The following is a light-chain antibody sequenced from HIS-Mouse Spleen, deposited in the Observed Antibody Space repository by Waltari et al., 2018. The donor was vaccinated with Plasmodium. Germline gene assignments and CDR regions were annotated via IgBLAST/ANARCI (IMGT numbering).Light chain of an antibody. CDR1: ALPNKY. CDR2: EDS. J-gene: IGLJ3*02. Sequence: SYELTQPPSVSVYPGQTDRITCSGDALPNKYPYWYQQKSGQAPVLVIYEDSKRPSGIPERFSGSSSGTMATLTISGAQVEDEADYYCYSTDSSGNHRVFGGGTKLTVL. CDR3: YSTDSSGNHRV. V-gene: IGLV3-10*01.